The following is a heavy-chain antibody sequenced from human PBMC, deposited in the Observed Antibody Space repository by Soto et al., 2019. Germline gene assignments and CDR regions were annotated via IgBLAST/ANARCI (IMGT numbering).Heavy chain of an antibody. CDR1: GFTFNNYA. D-gene: IGHD4-17*01. CDR2: ISASGSRS. CDR3: GKDPNGDYVGGFEF. J-gene: IGHJ3*01. V-gene: IGHV3-23*01. Sequence: QTGGSLRLSCAASGFTFNNYALSWVRQAPGKGLEWVSGISASGSRSFYADSVKGRFTVSRDFSKNTLSLQMDSLRAEDTAVYFCGKDPNGDYVGGFEFWGPGTMVTVSS.